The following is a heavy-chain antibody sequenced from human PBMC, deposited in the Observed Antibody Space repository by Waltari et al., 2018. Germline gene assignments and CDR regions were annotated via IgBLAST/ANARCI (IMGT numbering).Heavy chain of an antibody. CDR1: GGTFSSYA. V-gene: IGHV1-69*01. CDR2: IIPIFGTA. D-gene: IGHD4-17*01. Sequence: QVQLVQSGTEVKKPGSSVKVSCKASGGTFSSYAISWVRQAPRPGLEWMGGIIPIFGTANYAQKFQGRVTITADESTSTAYMELSSLRSEDTAVYYCASGFPGYGGNSYYYYYGMDVWGQGTTVTVSS. CDR3: ASGFPGYGGNSYYYYYGMDV. J-gene: IGHJ6*02.